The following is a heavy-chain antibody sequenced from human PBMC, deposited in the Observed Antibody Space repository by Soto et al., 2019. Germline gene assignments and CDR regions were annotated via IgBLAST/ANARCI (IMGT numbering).Heavy chain of an antibody. V-gene: IGHV1-18*01. Sequence: QVQLVQSGAEVKKPGASVKVSCKASGYTFTSYSISWVRQAPGQGLEWMGWISAYNGNTYHARKRQGSVTLTTDTSTSTACMELRSLRSDDTAVYYCARDVGYGLIDYWGQGTLVTVSS. CDR3: ARDVGYGLIDY. D-gene: IGHD5-18*01. J-gene: IGHJ4*02. CDR1: GYTFTSYS. CDR2: ISAYNGNT.